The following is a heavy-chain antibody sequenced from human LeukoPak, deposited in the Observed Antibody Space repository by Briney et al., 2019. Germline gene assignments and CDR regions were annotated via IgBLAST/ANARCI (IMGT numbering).Heavy chain of an antibody. CDR1: GLTFSSYA. Sequence: GGSLRLSCVASGLTFSSYAMNWVRQAPGKGLEWVSSISGSGGSTYYADSVKGHFTISRDNSKNTLYLQMNSLRAEDTAVFYCAKGRGSGSLQLDYWGQGTLVTVSS. D-gene: IGHD3-10*01. CDR2: ISGSGGST. V-gene: IGHV3-23*01. CDR3: AKGRGSGSLQLDY. J-gene: IGHJ4*02.